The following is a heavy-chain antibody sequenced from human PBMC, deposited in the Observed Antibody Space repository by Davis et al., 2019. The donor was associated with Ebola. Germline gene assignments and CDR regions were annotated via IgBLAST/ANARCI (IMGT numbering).Heavy chain of an antibody. CDR2: IWYDGSNK. V-gene: IGHV3-30*02. CDR3: AKDLKDFWSGYPVAHYGMDV. D-gene: IGHD3-3*01. Sequence: PGGSLRLSCAASGFTFSSYGIHWVRQAPGKGLEWVAVIWYDGSNKYYADSVKGRFTISRDNSKNTLYLQMNSLRAEDTAVYYCAKDLKDFWSGYPVAHYGMDVWGQGTTVTVSS. J-gene: IGHJ6*02. CDR1: GFTFSSYG.